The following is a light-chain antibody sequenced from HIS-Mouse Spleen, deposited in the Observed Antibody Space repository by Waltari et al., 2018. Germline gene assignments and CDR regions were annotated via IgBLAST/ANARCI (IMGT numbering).Light chain of an antibody. CDR2: DVS. J-gene: IGLJ3*02. Sequence: QSALTQPRSVSGSPGQSVTISCTGTSSDVGGYHYVSWYQQHPGKAPKLMIYDVSKRPSGVPDRFSGSKSGNTASLTISGLQAEDEADYYCAAWDDSLSGPVFGGGTKLTVL. V-gene: IGLV2-11*01. CDR1: SSDVGGYHY. CDR3: AAWDDSLSGPV.